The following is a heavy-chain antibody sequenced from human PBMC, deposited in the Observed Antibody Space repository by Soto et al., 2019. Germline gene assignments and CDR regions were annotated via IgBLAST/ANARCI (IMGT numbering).Heavy chain of an antibody. J-gene: IGHJ4*02. V-gene: IGHV4-30-2*01. Sequence: QLQLQESGSGLVKPSQTLSLTCAVSGGSISSGGYSWSWIRQPPGKGLEWIGYIYHSGSTYYNPSLRRRVTISVDRSKNQFPLKLSSVTAADTAVYYCARAGGLGAVAVDYWGQGTLVTVSS. CDR2: IYHSGST. CDR3: ARAGGLGAVAVDY. CDR1: GGSISSGGYS. D-gene: IGHD6-19*01.